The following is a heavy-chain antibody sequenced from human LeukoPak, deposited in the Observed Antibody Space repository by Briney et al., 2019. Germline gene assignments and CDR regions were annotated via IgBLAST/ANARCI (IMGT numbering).Heavy chain of an antibody. CDR1: GFTFSSYA. V-gene: IGHV3-23*01. J-gene: IGHJ4*02. CDR2: ISGSGGST. CDR3: AKDPNYYDSSGYLDY. Sequence: GGSLRLSCAASGFTFSSYAMSWVRQAPGKGLEWVSAISGSGGSTYYADSVKGRFTISRDNSKNTLYLQMNSLRAKDTAVYYCAKDPNYYDSSGYLDYWGQGTLVTVSS. D-gene: IGHD3-22*01.